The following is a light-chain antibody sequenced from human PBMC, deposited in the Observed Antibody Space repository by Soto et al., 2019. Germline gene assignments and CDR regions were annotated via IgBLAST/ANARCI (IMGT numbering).Light chain of an antibody. CDR2: DVS. V-gene: IGLV2-11*01. CDR1: SSVVGAYNY. J-gene: IGLJ2*01. Sequence: QSALTQPRSVSGSPGQSVTLSCTGTSSVVGAYNYVSWYQQHPGKAPKVMIYDVSKRPSGVPDRFSGSKSGNTASLTISGLQAEDEADYYCCSYAGDYTFVFGGGTKVTVL. CDR3: CSYAGDYTFV.